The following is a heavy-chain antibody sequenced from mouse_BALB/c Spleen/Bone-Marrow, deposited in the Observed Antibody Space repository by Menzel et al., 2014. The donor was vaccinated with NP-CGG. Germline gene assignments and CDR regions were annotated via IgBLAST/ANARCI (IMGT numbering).Heavy chain of an antibody. CDR1: GYTFTSYT. CDR2: INPSSDYT. J-gene: IGHJ3*01. Sequence: VKLMESGAELARPGASVKMSCKASGYTFTSYTIHWVKRRPGQGLEWIGYINPSSDYTNYNQKFKDKATLTADKSSSTAYMQLSSLTSEDSAVYYCAREGLRAWFVYWGQGTLVTVSA. V-gene: IGHV1-4*01. D-gene: IGHD2-4*01. CDR3: AREGLRAWFVY.